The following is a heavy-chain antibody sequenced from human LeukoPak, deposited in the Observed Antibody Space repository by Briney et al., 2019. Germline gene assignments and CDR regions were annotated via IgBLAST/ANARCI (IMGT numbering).Heavy chain of an antibody. CDR3: ARGSRYGDYPYYCDF. V-gene: IGHV3-30*02. CDR2: VRYDGNNP. Sequence: PGGSLRLSCAASGFTFGSYGMHWVRQAPGKGLGWVAFVRYDGNNPYYSASVKGRFTISRDNSKNTVLLQMNNLRLEDAAVYYCARGSRYGDYPYYCDFWGQGTLVTVSS. CDR1: GFTFGSYG. J-gene: IGHJ4*02. D-gene: IGHD4-17*01.